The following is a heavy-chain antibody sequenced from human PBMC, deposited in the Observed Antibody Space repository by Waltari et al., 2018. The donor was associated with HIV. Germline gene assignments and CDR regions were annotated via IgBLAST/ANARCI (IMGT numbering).Heavy chain of an antibody. Sequence: QVQLVESGGGVVQPGKSLRLSCAASGFSPRNYGMPWVRQAPGKGLEWVALIWYDGSNKYYGDSVKGRFTISRDISKNTLYLQMNSLRAEDTAVYFCARDFALDSWGPGTLVTVSS. CDR3: ARDFALDS. V-gene: IGHV3-33*01. CDR1: GFSPRNYG. J-gene: IGHJ4*02. CDR2: IWYDGSNK.